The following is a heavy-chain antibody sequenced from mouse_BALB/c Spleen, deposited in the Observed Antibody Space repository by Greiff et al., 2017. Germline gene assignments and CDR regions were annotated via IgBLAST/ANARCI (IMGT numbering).Heavy chain of an antibody. CDR2: IYPGNGDT. D-gene: IGHD2-1*01. CDR1: GYTFTSYN. Sequence: LQQPGAELVKPGASVKMSCKASGYTFTSYNMHWVKQTPGQGLEWIGAIYPGNGDTSYNQKFKGKATLTADKSSSTAYMQLSSLTSEDSAVYYCASHYGNRWFAYWGQGTLVTVSA. V-gene: IGHV1-12*01. CDR3: ASHYGNRWFAY. J-gene: IGHJ3*01.